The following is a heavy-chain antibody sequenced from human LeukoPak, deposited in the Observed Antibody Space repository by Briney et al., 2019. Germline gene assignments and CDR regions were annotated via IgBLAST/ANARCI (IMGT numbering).Heavy chain of an antibody. J-gene: IGHJ5*02. D-gene: IGHD5-24*01. CDR1: GGSISSYY. V-gene: IGHV4-59*08. Sequence: SETLSLTCTVSGGSISSYYWSWIRQPPGKGLEWIGYIYYSGSTNYNPSLKSRVTISVDTSKNQFSLKLSSVTAADTAVYYCARGGYSQRPYHRLGWFDPWGQGTLVAVSS. CDR2: IYYSGST. CDR3: ARGGYSQRPYHRLGWFDP.